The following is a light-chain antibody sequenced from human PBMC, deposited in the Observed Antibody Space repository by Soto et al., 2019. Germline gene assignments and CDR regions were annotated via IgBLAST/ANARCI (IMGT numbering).Light chain of an antibody. CDR1: QSVSSN. V-gene: IGKV3-15*01. Sequence: EIVMTQSPATLSVSPGERATLSCRASQSVSSNLAWYQQKPGQAPRIIIYGESTRATGIPDRFSGSGSGTELNLTISRLQSEDFAVYYCQKYNNWPRTCGQGTKVDIK. J-gene: IGKJ1*01. CDR2: GES. CDR3: QKYNNWPRT.